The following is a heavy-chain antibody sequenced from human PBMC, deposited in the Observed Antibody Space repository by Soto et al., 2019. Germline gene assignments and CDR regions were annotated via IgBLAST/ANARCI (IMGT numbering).Heavy chain of an antibody. Sequence: PSETLSLTCAVYGGSFSGYYWSWIRQPPGKGLKWIGEINHSGSTNYNPSLNSRVTISVDTSKNQFSLKLSSVTAADTAVYYCATTMGCSGGSCHRYYYYMDVWGKGTTVTVSS. V-gene: IGHV4-34*01. J-gene: IGHJ6*03. CDR3: ATTMGCSGGSCHRYYYYMDV. D-gene: IGHD2-15*01. CDR1: GGSFSGYY. CDR2: INHSGST.